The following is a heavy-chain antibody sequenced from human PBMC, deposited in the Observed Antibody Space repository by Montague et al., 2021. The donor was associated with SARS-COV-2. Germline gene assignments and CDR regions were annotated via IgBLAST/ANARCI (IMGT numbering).Heavy chain of an antibody. V-gene: IGHV4-59*08. J-gene: IGHJ4*02. CDR2: IYYSGYT. Sequence: SETLSLTCTVSTGSLSTYYWSWIRQPPGKGLDWIGYIYYSGYTNYNPSLKSRITISVDTSKSQFPLRLSSVTAADTAFYYCASHREGYNYDDYFNHWGQGTLVRVSS. D-gene: IGHD5-18*01. CDR3: ASHREGYNYDDYFNH. CDR1: TGSLSTYY.